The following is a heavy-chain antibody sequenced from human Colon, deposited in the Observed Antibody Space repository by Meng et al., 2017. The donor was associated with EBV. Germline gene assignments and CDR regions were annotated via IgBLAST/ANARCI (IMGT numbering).Heavy chain of an antibody. Sequence: HVQLCGSGPGRVKPSQTLSLTCTVSGGSISSGDYYWSWIRQPPGKGLEWIGYIYYSGSTYYNPSLKSRVTISVDTSKNQFSLKLSSVTAADPAVYYCARDRGGLGAFDYWGQGTLVTDSS. J-gene: IGHJ4*02. CDR3: ARDRGGLGAFDY. CDR1: GGSISSGDYY. D-gene: IGHD5-12*01. CDR2: IYYSGST. V-gene: IGHV4-30-4*01.